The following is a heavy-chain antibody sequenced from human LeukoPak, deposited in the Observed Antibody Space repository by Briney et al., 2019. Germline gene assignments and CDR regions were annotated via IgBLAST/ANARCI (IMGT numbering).Heavy chain of an antibody. CDR2: IRGSGSDT. CDR1: GFTFRNYA. V-gene: IGHV3-23*01. D-gene: IGHD4-23*01. Sequence: GGSLRLSCAASGFTFRNYAMSWVRQAPGKGLEWISAIRGSGSDTFYADSVKGRFTVARDNSKNTVYLQMSSLRADDTAVYYCAKYDNGGIDYWGQGTLVTVSS. CDR3: AKYDNGGIDY. J-gene: IGHJ4*02.